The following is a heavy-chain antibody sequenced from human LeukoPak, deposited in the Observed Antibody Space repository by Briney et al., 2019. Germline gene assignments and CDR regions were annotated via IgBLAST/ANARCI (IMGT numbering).Heavy chain of an antibody. Sequence: PGGSLRLSCAASGFTFSSYGMHWVRQAPGKGLEWVSAISGSGGSTYYADSVKGRFAISRDNSKNTLYLQMNSLRAEDTAVYYCAKGQITIFGPWGQGTMVTVSS. CDR2: ISGSGGST. CDR3: AKGQITIFGP. D-gene: IGHD3-3*01. V-gene: IGHV3-23*01. CDR1: GFTFSSYG. J-gene: IGHJ3*01.